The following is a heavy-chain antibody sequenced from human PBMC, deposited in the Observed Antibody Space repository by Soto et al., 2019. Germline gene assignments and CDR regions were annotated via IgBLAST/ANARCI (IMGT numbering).Heavy chain of an antibody. D-gene: IGHD4-17*01. CDR2: ISYDGSNK. CDR1: GFTFSSYG. J-gene: IGHJ1*01. V-gene: IGHV3-30*18. Sequence: GGSLRLSCAASGFTFSSYGMHWVRQAPGKGLEWVAVISYDGSNKYYADSVKGRFTISRDNSKNTLYLQMNSLRAEDTAVYYCAKDHDYHGGEYFQHWGQGTLVTVSS. CDR3: AKDHDYHGGEYFQH.